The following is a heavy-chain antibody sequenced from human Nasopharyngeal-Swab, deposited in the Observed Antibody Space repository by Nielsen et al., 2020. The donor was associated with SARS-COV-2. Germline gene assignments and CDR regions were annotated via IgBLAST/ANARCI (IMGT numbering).Heavy chain of an antibody. CDR2: IKQDGSEM. J-gene: IGHJ4*02. CDR1: GFIFSNYW. D-gene: IGHD5-24*01. CDR3: AREGRDGIDY. V-gene: IGHV3-7*01. Sequence: GESLKISCAASGFIFSNYWMTWVRQAPGKGLEWVANIKQDGSEMYYVDSVKGRFTISRDNAKNSLYLQMNSLRVEDTAVYNCAREGRDGIDYWGQGTLVTVSS.